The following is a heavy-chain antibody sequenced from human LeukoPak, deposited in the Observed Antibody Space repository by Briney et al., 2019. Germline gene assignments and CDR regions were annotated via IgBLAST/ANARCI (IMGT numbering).Heavy chain of an antibody. CDR2: INPSGGST. V-gene: IGHV1-46*01. J-gene: IGHJ4*02. Sequence: ASVKVSCKASGYTFITYDISWVRQAPGQGLEWMGIINPSGGSTSYAQKFQGRVTMTRDMSTSTVYMELSSLRSEDTAVYYCARDFGRHIVVVTRRGVLDYWGQGTLVTVSS. D-gene: IGHD2-21*02. CDR3: ARDFGRHIVVVTRRGVLDY. CDR1: GYTFITYD.